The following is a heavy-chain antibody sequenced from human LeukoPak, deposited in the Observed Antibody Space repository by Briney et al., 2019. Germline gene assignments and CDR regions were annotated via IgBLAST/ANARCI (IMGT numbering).Heavy chain of an antibody. J-gene: IGHJ4*02. D-gene: IGHD5-24*01. CDR2: IAYDSSTT. V-gene: IGHV3-30*02. CDR3: AKDVRGDGHRYFDS. CDR1: GFIFTNFG. Sequence: GGSLRLSCSASGFIFTNFGIQWVRQTTGKGLEWVAYIAYDSSTTYFGASVKGRFTISRDTSKNTVYLQMNSLRLEDTAVYFCAKDVRGDGHRYFDSWGQGTLVSVSS.